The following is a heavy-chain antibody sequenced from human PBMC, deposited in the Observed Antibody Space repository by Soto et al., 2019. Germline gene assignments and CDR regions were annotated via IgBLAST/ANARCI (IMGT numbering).Heavy chain of an antibody. J-gene: IGHJ6*02. V-gene: IGHV4-59*12. CDR1: GGSISSYY. Sequence: TSETLSLTCTVSGGSISSYYWSWIRQPPGKGLEWIGYIYYSGSTNYNPSLKSRVTISVDTSKNQFSLKLSSVTAADTAVYYCARAYGSGYMDVWGQGTTVTVSS. CDR3: ARAYGSGYMDV. CDR2: IYYSGST. D-gene: IGHD3-10*01.